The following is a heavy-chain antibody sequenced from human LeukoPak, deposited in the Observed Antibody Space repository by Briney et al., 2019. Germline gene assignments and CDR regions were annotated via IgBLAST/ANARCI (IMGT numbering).Heavy chain of an antibody. CDR2: MNPNSGNT. D-gene: IGHD3-10*01. Sequence: ASVKVSCKASGYTFTSYDINWVRQATGQGLEWMGWMNPNSGNTGYAQKFQGRVTMTRNTSISTAYMELSSLRSEDTAVYYCARVPSYGSGSYYDFDYWGQGTLVTVSS. CDR1: GYTFTSYD. CDR3: ARVPSYGSGSYYDFDY. V-gene: IGHV1-8*01. J-gene: IGHJ4*02.